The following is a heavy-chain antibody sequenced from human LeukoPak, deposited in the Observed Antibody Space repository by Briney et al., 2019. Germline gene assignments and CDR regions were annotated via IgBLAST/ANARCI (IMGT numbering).Heavy chain of an antibody. V-gene: IGHV3-9*01. J-gene: IGHJ3*02. CDR1: GFIFDEYA. CDR2: ISWDTYNI. Sequence: GGSLRLSCAASGFIFDEYAMHWVRQAPGQGLEWVSGISWDTYNIIYADSVKGRFTISRDNAKNSLYLQMDSLRAVDTALYYCARAVAAPGAFDIWGQGTVVTVSS. D-gene: IGHD6-19*01. CDR3: ARAVAAPGAFDI.